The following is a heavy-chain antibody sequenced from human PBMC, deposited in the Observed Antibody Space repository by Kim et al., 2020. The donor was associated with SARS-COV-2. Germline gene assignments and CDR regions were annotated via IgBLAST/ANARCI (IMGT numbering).Heavy chain of an antibody. D-gene: IGHD2-21*02. CDR1: GGSISSYY. Sequence: SETLSLTCTVSGGSISSYYWSWIRQPPGKGLEWIGYIYYSGSTNYNPSLKSRVTISVDTSKNQFSLKLSSVTAADTAVYYCARVTVTAINYYYGMDVWGQGTTVTVSS. CDR2: IYYSGST. CDR3: ARVTVTAINYYYGMDV. V-gene: IGHV4-59*01. J-gene: IGHJ6*02.